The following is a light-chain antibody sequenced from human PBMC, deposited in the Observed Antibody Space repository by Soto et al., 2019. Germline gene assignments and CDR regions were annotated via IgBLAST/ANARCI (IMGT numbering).Light chain of an antibody. Sequence: QSVLTQPPSASGSPGQSVTISCTGTSSDVGGYNYVSWYQQHPGKAPKLMIYDVTKRPSGVPDRFSGSKSGSTASLTVSGLQAEDEADYYCSSYASSNNWVFGGGTKLTVL. V-gene: IGLV2-8*01. CDR1: SSDVGGYNY. J-gene: IGLJ3*02. CDR2: DVT. CDR3: SSYASSNNWV.